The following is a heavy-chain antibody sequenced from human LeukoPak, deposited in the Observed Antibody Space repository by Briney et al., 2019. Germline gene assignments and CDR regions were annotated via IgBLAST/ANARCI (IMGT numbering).Heavy chain of an antibody. CDR1: GFTFSNAW. V-gene: IGHV3-15*01. D-gene: IGHD6-13*01. Sequence: GGSLRLSCAASGFTFSNAWMSWVRQAPGKGLEWVGRIKSKTDGRTTDYAAPVKGRFTISRDDSKNTLYLQMNSLKTEDTAVYYCTTDAKLYSSSRYGFDYWGQGTLVTVSS. CDR3: TTDAKLYSSSRYGFDY. J-gene: IGHJ4*02. CDR2: IKSKTDGRTT.